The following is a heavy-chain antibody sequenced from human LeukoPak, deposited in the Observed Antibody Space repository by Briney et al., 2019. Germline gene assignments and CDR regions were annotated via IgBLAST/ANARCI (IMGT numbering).Heavy chain of an antibody. CDR3: ATLKDAVTTFDN. J-gene: IGHJ4*02. D-gene: IGHD4-17*01. V-gene: IGHV3-7*01. CDR2: INQDGSDK. Sequence: GGSLRLSCAASGFIFSSCWMSWVRQAPGKGLEWVASINQDGSDKRHADSAKGRFTISRDNAKNSLSLQVNSPRAEDTAVYYCATLKDAVTTFDNWGQGTLVTVSS. CDR1: GFIFSSCW.